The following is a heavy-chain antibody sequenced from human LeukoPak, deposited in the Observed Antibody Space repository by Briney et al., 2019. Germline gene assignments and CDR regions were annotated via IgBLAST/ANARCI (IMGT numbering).Heavy chain of an antibody. D-gene: IGHD3-10*01. CDR3: ARGGYYYGSGSYYT. J-gene: IGHJ4*02. CDR2: IKQDGSEK. CDR1: GFTFSSYW. Sequence: GGSLRLSCAASGFTFSSYWMSWVRQAPGKGLEWVANIKQDGSEKYYVDSVKGRFTISRDNAKNSLYLQMNSLRAEDTAVYYCARGGYYYGSGSYYTWGQETLVTVSS. V-gene: IGHV3-7*01.